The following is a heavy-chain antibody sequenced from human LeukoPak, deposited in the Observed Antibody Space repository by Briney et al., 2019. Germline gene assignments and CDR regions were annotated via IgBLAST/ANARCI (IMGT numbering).Heavy chain of an antibody. J-gene: IGHJ4*02. Sequence: GGSLRLSCAASGVTFSSYDMHSVCQATGKGLEWVSAICTAGDTYYPGSVKGRFTISRENAKHSLYLQMNSLRAGDTAVNYCERAMLHGFGELFFDYWGQGTLVTVSS. CDR2: ICTAGDT. CDR1: GVTFSSYD. D-gene: IGHD3-10*01. V-gene: IGHV3-13*04. CDR3: ERAMLHGFGELFFDY.